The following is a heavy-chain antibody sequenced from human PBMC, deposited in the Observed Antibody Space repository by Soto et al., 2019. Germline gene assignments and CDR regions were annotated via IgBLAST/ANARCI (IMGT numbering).Heavy chain of an antibody. CDR2: ISGSGGST. Sequence: EVQLLESGGGLVQPGGSLRLSCAASGFTFSSYAMSWVRQAPGKGLEWVSAISGSGGSTYYADSVKGRFTISRDNSKYTLYLQMNSLRAEDTAVYYCAKTPYYYDSSGYYPFDYWGQGTLVTVSS. CDR3: AKTPYYYDSSGYYPFDY. V-gene: IGHV3-23*01. D-gene: IGHD3-22*01. CDR1: GFTFSSYA. J-gene: IGHJ4*02.